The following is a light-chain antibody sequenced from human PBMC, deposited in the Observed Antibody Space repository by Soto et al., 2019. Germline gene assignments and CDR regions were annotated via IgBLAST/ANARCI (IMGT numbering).Light chain of an antibody. Sequence: DIQMTQSPSTLSASLGDRVTITFLASQSINSWLAWYQQKPGKAPKLLIYAASTLQSGVPSRFSGGGFGTDFTLTISSLQPEDFATYYCQQSYTTPPTFGQGTKVDIK. J-gene: IGKJ1*01. CDR3: QQSYTTPPT. V-gene: IGKV1-39*01. CDR2: AAS. CDR1: QSINSW.